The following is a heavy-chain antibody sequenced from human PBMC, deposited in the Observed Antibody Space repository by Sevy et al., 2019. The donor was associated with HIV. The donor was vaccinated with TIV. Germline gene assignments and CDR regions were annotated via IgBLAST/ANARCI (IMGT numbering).Heavy chain of an antibody. V-gene: IGHV4-30-4*01. J-gene: IGHJ1*01. CDR2: IYYSGST. CDR3: ASKSYGDYVEYFQH. D-gene: IGHD4-17*01. CDR1: GGSISSGDYY. Sequence: SETLSLTCTVSGGSISSGDYYWSWIRQPPGKGLEWIGYIYYSGSTYYNPSLKSRVTISVDTSKNQFSLKLSSVTAADTAVYYCASKSYGDYVEYFQHRGQGTLVTVSS.